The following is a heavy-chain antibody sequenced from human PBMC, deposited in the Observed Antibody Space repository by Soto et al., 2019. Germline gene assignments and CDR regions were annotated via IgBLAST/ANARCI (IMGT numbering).Heavy chain of an antibody. D-gene: IGHD3-3*01. Sequence: QVQLQESGPGLVKPSQTLSLTCTVSGGSISSGDYYWSWIRQHPGKGLEWIGYIYYSGSTYYNPPLTSRVTXSXDXSKDQFSLKLSSVTAADTAVYYCARWWSGSRQGFDPWGQGTLVTVSS. J-gene: IGHJ5*02. CDR2: IYYSGST. CDR3: ARWWSGSRQGFDP. V-gene: IGHV4-31*03. CDR1: GGSISSGDYY.